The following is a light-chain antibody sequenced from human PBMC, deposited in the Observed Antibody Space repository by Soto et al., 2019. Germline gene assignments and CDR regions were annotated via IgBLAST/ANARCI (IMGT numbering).Light chain of an antibody. V-gene: IGLV2-14*01. CDR2: EVS. CDR3: CSYTTINSWV. CDR1: SSDVGAYNF. J-gene: IGLJ3*02. Sequence: QSALTQPASVSGSPGQSITISRTGTSSDVGAYNFVSWYQQHPGKAPKLIIYEVSNRPSGVSDRFFGSKSGNTASLTFSGLQAEDEADYYCCSYTTINSWVFGGGTKLTVL.